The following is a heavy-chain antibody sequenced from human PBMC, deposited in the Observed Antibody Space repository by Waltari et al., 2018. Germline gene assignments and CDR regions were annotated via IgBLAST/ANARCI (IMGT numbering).Heavy chain of an antibody. V-gene: IGHV3-48*03. D-gene: IGHD1-26*01. Sequence: QLVESGGNLVQPGGSLSLSCAAFGLAFRKYEMNWVRQATGNRVEWVSYIATDDSKVFYAESVKGRFTISRDDAKNSLYLLMTSLRVEDTAVYYCAREYRGSFDYMDVWGKGTTVTVSS. J-gene: IGHJ6*03. CDR1: GLAFRKYE. CDR3: AREYRGSFDYMDV. CDR2: IATDDSKV.